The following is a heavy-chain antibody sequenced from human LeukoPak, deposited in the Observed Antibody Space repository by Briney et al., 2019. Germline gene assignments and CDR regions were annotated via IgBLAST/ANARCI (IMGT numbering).Heavy chain of an antibody. D-gene: IGHD2-8*01. CDR3: AKAGAIMVYAKYYFDY. J-gene: IGHJ4*02. Sequence: PGGSLRLSCAASGFTFSSYAMSWVRQAPGKGLEWVSAISGSGGSTYYADSVKGRFTISRDNSKSTLYLQMNSLRAEDTAVYYCAKAGAIMVYAKYYFDYWGQGTLVTVSS. V-gene: IGHV3-23*01. CDR2: ISGSGGST. CDR1: GFTFSSYA.